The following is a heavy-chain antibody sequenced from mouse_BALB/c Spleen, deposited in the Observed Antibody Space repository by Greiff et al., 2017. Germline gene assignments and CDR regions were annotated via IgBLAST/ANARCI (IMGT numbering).Heavy chain of an antibody. CDR2: ISSGSSTI. V-gene: IGHV5-17*02. Sequence: EVKLMESGGGLVQPGGSRKLSCVASGFTFSSFGMHWVRQAPEKGLEWVAYISSGSSTIYYADTVKGRFTISRDNPKNTLFLQMTSLRSEDTAMYYCARDGHRKFYAMDYWGQGTSVTVSS. CDR1: GFTFSSFG. D-gene: IGHD2-3*01. CDR3: ARDGHRKFYAMDY. J-gene: IGHJ4*01.